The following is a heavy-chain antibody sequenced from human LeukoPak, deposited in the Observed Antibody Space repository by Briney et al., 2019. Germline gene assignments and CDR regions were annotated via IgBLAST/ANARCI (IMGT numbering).Heavy chain of an antibody. CDR2: ITPIFGTA. CDR1: GGTFTNSA. Sequence: SVKVSCKASGGTFTNSAISWVRQAPGQGLEWMGGITPIFGTAEYAQRFQGRVTITMDESTSTAYMELNSLRSEDTAMYYCATADFYHDSSGYYQNALDIWGQGTMVTVSS. J-gene: IGHJ3*02. D-gene: IGHD3-22*01. V-gene: IGHV1-69*05. CDR3: ATADFYHDSSGYYQNALDI.